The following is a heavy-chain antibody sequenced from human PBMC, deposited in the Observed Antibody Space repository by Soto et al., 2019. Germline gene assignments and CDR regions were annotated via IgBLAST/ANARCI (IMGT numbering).Heavy chain of an antibody. CDR3: ARGQVLWFGVMEFDP. J-gene: IGHJ5*02. CDR1: GCSIHSYY. Sequence: SGTPSPTFTVSGCSIHSYYWGWVREPPGKGLEWIGYIYYSGSTNYNPSLKSRVTISVDTSKNQFSLKLSSVTAADTAVYYCARGQVLWFGVMEFDPWGQGTLVTVSS. CDR2: IYYSGST. D-gene: IGHD3-10*01. V-gene: IGHV4-59*01.